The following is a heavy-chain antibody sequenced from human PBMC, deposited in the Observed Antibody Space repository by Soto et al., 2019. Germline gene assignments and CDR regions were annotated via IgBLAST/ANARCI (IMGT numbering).Heavy chain of an antibody. V-gene: IGHV4-4*02. Sequence: SETLSLTCAVSSGSISSSNWWSWVRQPPGKGLEWIGEIYHSGSTNYNPSLKSRVTISVDKSKSQFSLKLSSVTAADTAVYYCARHYYGSGSCLDYWGQGTLVTVSS. CDR2: IYHSGST. J-gene: IGHJ4*02. CDR1: SGSISSSNW. D-gene: IGHD3-10*01. CDR3: ARHYYGSGSCLDY.